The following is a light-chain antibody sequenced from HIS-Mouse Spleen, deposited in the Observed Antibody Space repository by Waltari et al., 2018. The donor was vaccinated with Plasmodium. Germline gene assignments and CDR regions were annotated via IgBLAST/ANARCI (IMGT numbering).Light chain of an antibody. CDR3: SSYTSSSTA. Sequence: QSALTQPASVSGSPGQSITISCPETSSAVGGYTSVSWYQQHPGKAPKLMIYDVSNRPSGVSNRFSGSKSGNTASLTISGLQAEDEADYYCSSYTSSSTAFGTGTKVTVL. J-gene: IGLJ1*01. CDR2: DVS. V-gene: IGLV2-14*03. CDR1: SSAVGGYTS.